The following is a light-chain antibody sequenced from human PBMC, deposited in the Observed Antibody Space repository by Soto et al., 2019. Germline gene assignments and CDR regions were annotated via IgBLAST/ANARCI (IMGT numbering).Light chain of an antibody. V-gene: IGKV1-5*03. CDR3: QHYNSYSDA. Sequence: DIQMTQSPSTLSSSVVCVFTITFRASQTISSWLACYQQKPGKAPKLLIYKASTLKSGVPSRFSGSGSGTEFTLTIISLQPDDVVTYYCQHYNSYSDAFGQGTNLDIK. J-gene: IGKJ1*01. CDR2: KAS. CDR1: QTISSW.